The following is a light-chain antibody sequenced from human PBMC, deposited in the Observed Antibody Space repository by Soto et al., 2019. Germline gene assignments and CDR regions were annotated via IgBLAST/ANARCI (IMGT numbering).Light chain of an antibody. CDR3: SSHTTSSTWV. CDR2: EVS. CDR1: SSDVGGYNY. Sequence: QSVLTQPASVSGSPGQSITISCTGTSSDVGGYNYVSWYQQQPGKAPKLMIYEVSNRPSGVPDRFSGSKSGNTASLTISGLQAEDEADYYCSSHTTSSTWVFGGGTKLTVL. V-gene: IGLV2-14*01. J-gene: IGLJ3*02.